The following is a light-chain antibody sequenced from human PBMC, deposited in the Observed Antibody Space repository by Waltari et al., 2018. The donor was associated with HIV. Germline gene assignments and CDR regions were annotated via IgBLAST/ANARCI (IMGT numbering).Light chain of an antibody. CDR3: QVWHYSVV. V-gene: IGLV3-9*01. Sequence: SYELTQPFSVSVALGQTVRITCGGSTIGTKDVHWYQQRPGQAPLLVIFNDRNRPPGIPERFSGSKSRNTATLTISGAQARDEADYYCQVWHYSVVFGGGTKLTVL. CDR2: NDR. J-gene: IGLJ3*02. CDR1: TIGTKD.